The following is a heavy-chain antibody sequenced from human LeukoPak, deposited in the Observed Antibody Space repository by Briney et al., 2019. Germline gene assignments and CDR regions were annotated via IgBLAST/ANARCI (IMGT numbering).Heavy chain of an antibody. CDR2: ISGSGGST. D-gene: IGHD5-12*01. Sequence: RGSLRLSCAASGFTFRSYAMTWVRHAPGKGLELVSFISGSGGSTYYADSVKGRFTISKDKSRNTLFLQMNSLRAEDTAVYYCATVPRSGYYYFDYWGQGTLVTVSS. CDR1: GFTFRSYA. CDR3: ATVPRSGYYYFDY. V-gene: IGHV3-23*01. J-gene: IGHJ4*02.